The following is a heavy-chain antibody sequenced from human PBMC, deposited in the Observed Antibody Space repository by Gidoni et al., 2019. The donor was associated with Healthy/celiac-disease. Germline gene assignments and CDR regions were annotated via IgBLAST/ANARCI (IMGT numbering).Heavy chain of an antibody. CDR2: IKSKTDGGTT. CDR1: GFTFSNAW. CDR3: TTDHGFGDPPFDY. J-gene: IGHJ4*02. D-gene: IGHD3-10*01. V-gene: IGHV3-15*01. Sequence: EVQLVESGGGLVKPGGSLRISCAASGFTFSNAWMSWVRQAPGKGLEWVGRIKSKTDGGTTDYAAPVKGRFTISRDDSKNTLYLQMNSLKTEDTAVYYCTTDHGFGDPPFDYWGQGTLVTVSS.